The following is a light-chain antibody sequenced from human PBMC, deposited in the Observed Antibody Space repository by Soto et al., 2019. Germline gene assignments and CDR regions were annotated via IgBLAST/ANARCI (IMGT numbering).Light chain of an antibody. V-gene: IGLV1-44*01. CDR1: SSNIGSNS. Sequence: QSVLTQPPSASGTPGQTVTISCSGGSSNIGSNSVSWDQQLPGSAPKLLIDTNNQRPSGVPDRFSGSKSGTSASLAVSGLQSEDEGDYYCATWDDSLSGPVFGGGTQLTVL. J-gene: IGLJ2*01. CDR2: TNN. CDR3: ATWDDSLSGPV.